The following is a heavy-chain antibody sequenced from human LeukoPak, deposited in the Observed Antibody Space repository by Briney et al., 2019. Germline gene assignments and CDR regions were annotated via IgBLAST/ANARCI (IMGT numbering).Heavy chain of an antibody. CDR1: GFTFSAYA. Sequence: PGGSLRLSCSASGFTFSAYAMYWVRQAPGKGLEYVSGISNNGGSSFYADSVKGRFTISRDNSKNTLYLQMSSLRAEDTAVYYCVKITSVTGGDCWGQGRRLTVSS. J-gene: IGHJ4*02. V-gene: IGHV3-64D*09. CDR3: VKITSVTGGDC. D-gene: IGHD1-1*01. CDR2: ISNNGGSS.